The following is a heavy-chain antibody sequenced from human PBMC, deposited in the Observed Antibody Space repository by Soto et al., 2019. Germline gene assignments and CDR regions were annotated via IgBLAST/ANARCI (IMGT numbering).Heavy chain of an antibody. Sequence: GGALRLSCAASGFTFSNYTMHWVRQAPGKGLEWVALISSGELHKYFADAVKGRFTISRDNSKNTVYLQMDSLSAADTVVYSGAGPSGSSDYWGLGTVVTVS. V-gene: IGHV3-30*04. CDR2: ISSGELHK. J-gene: IGHJ4*02. D-gene: IGHD3-10*01. CDR1: GFTFSNYT. CDR3: AGPSGSSDY.